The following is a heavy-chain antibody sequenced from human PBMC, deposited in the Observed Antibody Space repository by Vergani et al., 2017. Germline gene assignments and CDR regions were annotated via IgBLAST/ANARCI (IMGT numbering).Heavy chain of an antibody. Sequence: QVQLQESGPGLVKPSETLSLTCTVSGGSVSSGSYYWSWIRQPAGKGLEWIGYIYYSGSTNYNPSLKSRVTISVDTSKNQFSLKLSSVTAADTAVYYCARYCGGECFHAFDIWGQGTMVTVSS. V-gene: IGHV4-61*10. CDR3: ARYCGGECFHAFDI. J-gene: IGHJ3*02. D-gene: IGHD2-21*01. CDR1: GGSVSSGSYY. CDR2: IYYSGST.